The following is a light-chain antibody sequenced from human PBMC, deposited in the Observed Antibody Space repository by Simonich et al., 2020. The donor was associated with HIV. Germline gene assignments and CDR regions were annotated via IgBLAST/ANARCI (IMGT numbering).Light chain of an antibody. CDR3: HQRSNWPPWMYT. CDR1: QSVSSY. Sequence: EIVLTQSPATLSLSPGERATLACRASQSVSSYLAWYQLKPGQAPRLLIYEASNRATGIPARFSGSGSGTDFTLTISSLEPEDFAVYYCHQRSNWPPWMYTFGQGTKLEIK. J-gene: IGKJ2*01. V-gene: IGKV3-11*01. CDR2: EAS.